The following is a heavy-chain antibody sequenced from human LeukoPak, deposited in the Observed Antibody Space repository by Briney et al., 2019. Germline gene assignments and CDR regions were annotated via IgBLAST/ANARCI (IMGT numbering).Heavy chain of an antibody. CDR1: GGSISSYY. CDR3: ERGWLWFGLDV. V-gene: IGHV4-59*01. D-gene: IGHD3-10*01. Sequence: SETLSLTCTVSGGSISSYYWSWIRQPPGKGLEWIGYIYYSGSTNYNPSLKSRVTISVDTSKNQFSLKLSSVTAADTAVYYCERGWLWFGLDVWGKGTTVTVSS. CDR2: IYYSGST. J-gene: IGHJ6*04.